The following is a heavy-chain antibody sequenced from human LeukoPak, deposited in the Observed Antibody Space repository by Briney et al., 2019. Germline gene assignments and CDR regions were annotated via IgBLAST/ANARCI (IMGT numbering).Heavy chain of an antibody. CDR2: ISSSGSTI. J-gene: IGHJ4*02. CDR3: ARDFLDWGADY. V-gene: IGHV3-48*03. Sequence: GGSLRLSCAASGFTFSSYEMNWVRQAPGKGLEWVSYISSSGSTIYYADSVKGRFTISRDNAKNSLYLQMNSLRAEDTAVYYCARDFLDWGADYWGQGTLVTVSS. CDR1: GFTFSSYE. D-gene: IGHD3/OR15-3a*01.